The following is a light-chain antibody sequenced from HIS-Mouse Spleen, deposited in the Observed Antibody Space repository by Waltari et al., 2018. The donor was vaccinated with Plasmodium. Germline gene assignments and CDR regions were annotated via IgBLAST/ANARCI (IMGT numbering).Light chain of an antibody. J-gene: IGKJ3*01. V-gene: IGKV3-15*01. CDR2: GAS. CDR1: QSVSSN. CDR3: QQYNNWSFT. Sequence: EIVMTQSPATLSVSPGERATLSCRASQSVSSNLAWYQQKPGQAPSPLIYGASTRATGIPARFRGSGSGTEFTLTISSLQSEDFAVYYCQQYNNWSFTFGPGTKVDIK.